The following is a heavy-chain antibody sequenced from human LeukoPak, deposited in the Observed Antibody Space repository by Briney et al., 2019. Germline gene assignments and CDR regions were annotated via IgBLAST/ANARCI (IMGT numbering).Heavy chain of an antibody. CDR1: GFTFSSYS. CDR2: ISSSSSTI. J-gene: IGHJ4*02. Sequence: GGSLRLSCAASGFTFSSYSMNWVRQAPGKGLEWVSCISSSSSTIYYADSVEGRFTISRDNAKNSLYLQMNSLRAEDTAVYYCAKAGIVGATPIDYWGQGTLVTVSS. CDR3: AKAGIVGATPIDY. V-gene: IGHV3-48*01. D-gene: IGHD1-26*01.